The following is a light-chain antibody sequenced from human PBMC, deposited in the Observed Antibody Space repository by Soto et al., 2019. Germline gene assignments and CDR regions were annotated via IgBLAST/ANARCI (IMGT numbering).Light chain of an antibody. CDR2: EVT. J-gene: IGLJ1*01. CDR3: SSYTNINTRACV. CDR1: SGDIGSYNR. Sequence: SVLSQPGSVSGSPGQSITISCTGTSGDIGSYNRVSWYQQHPGKAPKLIIYEVTDRPSGVSNRFSGSKSGNTASLTISGLQAEDEAEYYCSSYTNINTRACVFGTGTKVTVL. V-gene: IGLV2-14*01.